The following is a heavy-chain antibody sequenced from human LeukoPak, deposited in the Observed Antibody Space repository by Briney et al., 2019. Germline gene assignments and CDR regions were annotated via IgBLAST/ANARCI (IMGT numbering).Heavy chain of an antibody. Sequence: GGSLRLSCAASGFTFSDYYMSWIRQAPGKGLEWVSYISSSGSTIYYADSVKGRFTISRDNAKNSLYLQMNSLRAEDTAVYYCARVRRYCSSTSCYTLDYWGQGTLVTVSS. CDR1: GFTFSDYY. J-gene: IGHJ4*02. D-gene: IGHD2-2*01. CDR3: ARVRRYCSSTSCYTLDY. V-gene: IGHV3-11*04. CDR2: ISSSGSTI.